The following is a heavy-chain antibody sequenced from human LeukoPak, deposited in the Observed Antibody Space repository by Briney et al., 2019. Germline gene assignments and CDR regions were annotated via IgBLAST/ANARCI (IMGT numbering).Heavy chain of an antibody. Sequence: SETLSLTCTVSGYSISSGYYWGWIRQPPGKGLEWIGSIYHSGSTYYNPSLKSRVTISVDTSKNQFSLKLSSVTAADTAVYYCARSPISSGWYNRYFDYWGQGTLVTVSS. D-gene: IGHD6-19*01. CDR2: IYHSGST. CDR3: ARSPISSGWYNRYFDY. V-gene: IGHV4-38-2*02. J-gene: IGHJ4*02. CDR1: GYSISSGYY.